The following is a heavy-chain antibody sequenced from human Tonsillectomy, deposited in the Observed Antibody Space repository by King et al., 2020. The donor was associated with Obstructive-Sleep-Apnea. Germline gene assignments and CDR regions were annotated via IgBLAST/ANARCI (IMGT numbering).Heavy chain of an antibody. Sequence: VQLQESGPGLVKPSGTLSLTCAVSGGSISSSNWGSWVRQPPGKGLEWIGAIYYSVSTNYNPSLKSRVTIPGDKSKNQFSLQLSSLTAADTAVYYCARERRGITIFGVVKGYFDYWGQGTLVTVSS. J-gene: IGHJ4*02. CDR3: ARERRGITIFGVVKGYFDY. D-gene: IGHD3-3*01. CDR2: IYYSVST. V-gene: IGHV4-4*02. CDR1: GGSISSSNW.